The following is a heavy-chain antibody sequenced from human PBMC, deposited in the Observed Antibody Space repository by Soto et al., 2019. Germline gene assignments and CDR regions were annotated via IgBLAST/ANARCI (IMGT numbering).Heavy chain of an antibody. D-gene: IGHD3-22*01. CDR1: GGAFSSYA. J-gene: IGHJ5*02. CDR3: ARTEYYYDSSGYWWNWFDP. V-gene: IGHV1-69*06. CDR2: IIPIFGTA. Sequence: SVKVSCKASGGAFSSYAISWVRQAPGQGLEWMGGIIPIFGTANYAQKFQGRVTITADKSTSTAYMELSSLRSEDTAVYYCARTEYYYDSSGYWWNWFDPWGQGTLVTVS.